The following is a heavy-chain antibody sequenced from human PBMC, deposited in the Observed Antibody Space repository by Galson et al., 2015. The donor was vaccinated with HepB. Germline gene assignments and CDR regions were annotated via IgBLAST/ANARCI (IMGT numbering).Heavy chain of an antibody. CDR1: GFTLSDYG. CDR2: IAYDGSNK. V-gene: IGHV3-30*18. D-gene: IGHD6-13*01. J-gene: IGHJ4*02. Sequence: SLRLSCAVSGFTLSDYGMHWVRQAPGNGLEWVAVIAYDGSNKEYADSVKGRFTISRDNPRDTVYLLMDSLRPEDTALYYCVKDSAYSSSSGDYWGRGTLVTVSS. CDR3: VKDSAYSSSSGDY.